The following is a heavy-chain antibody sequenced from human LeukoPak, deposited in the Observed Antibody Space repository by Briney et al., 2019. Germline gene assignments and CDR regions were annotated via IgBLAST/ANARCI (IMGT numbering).Heavy chain of an antibody. CDR2: INAGNGNT. V-gene: IGHV1-3*01. D-gene: IGHD4-17*01. CDR3: ARDYMEYFYGDYGDWFDP. Sequence: ASVKVSCKASGYTFTSYAMHWVRQAPGQRLEWMGWINAGNGNTKYLQKFQGRVTITRDTSASTAYMELSSLRSEDTAVYYCARDYMEYFYGDYGDWFDPWGQGTLVTVSS. J-gene: IGHJ5*02. CDR1: GYTFTSYA.